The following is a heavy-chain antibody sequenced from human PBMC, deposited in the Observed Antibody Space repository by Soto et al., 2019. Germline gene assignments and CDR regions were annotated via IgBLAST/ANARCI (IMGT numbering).Heavy chain of an antibody. CDR1: GFNFSSYW. V-gene: IGHV3-74*01. CDR2: INGDGSST. CDR3: ARDWHGMDV. J-gene: IGHJ6*02. Sequence: GGSLRLSCAASGFNFSSYWMHGFLQAPGKGLVWVSRINGDGSSTSYADSVKGRFPISRDNAKNTLYLQMNSLRAEDTAVYYCARDWHGMDVWGQGTTVTVSS.